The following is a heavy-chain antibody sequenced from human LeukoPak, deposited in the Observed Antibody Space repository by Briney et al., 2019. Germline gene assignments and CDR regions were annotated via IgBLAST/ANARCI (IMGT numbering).Heavy chain of an antibody. CDR2: MNPNSGNT. CDR3: ARFAGTESYDSSVLFGYYYGMDV. CDR1: GYTFTSYD. V-gene: IGHV1-8*01. J-gene: IGHJ6*02. D-gene: IGHD3-22*01. Sequence: ASVKVSCKASGYTFTSYDINWVRQATGQGLEWMGWMNPNSGNTGYAQKFQGRVTMTRNTSISTAYMELSSLRSEDTAVYYCARFAGTESYDSSVLFGYYYGMDVWGQGTTVTVSS.